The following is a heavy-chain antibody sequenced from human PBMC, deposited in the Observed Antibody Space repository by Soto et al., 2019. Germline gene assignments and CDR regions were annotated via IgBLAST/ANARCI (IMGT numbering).Heavy chain of an antibody. Sequence: PSETLSLTCTVSGGSISSYYWSWIRQPPGKGLEWIGYIYYSGSTNYNPSLKSRVTISVDTSKNQFSLKLSSVTAADTAVYYCAGEGADYDFWSGYYDTWGQGTLVTVSS. CDR2: IYYSGST. CDR1: GGSISSYY. D-gene: IGHD3-3*01. J-gene: IGHJ4*02. V-gene: IGHV4-59*08. CDR3: AGEGADYDFWSGYYDT.